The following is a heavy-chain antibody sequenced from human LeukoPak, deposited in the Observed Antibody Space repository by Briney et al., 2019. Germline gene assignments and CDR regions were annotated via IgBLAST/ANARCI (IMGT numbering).Heavy chain of an antibody. D-gene: IGHD6-13*01. CDR3: ARVPVIAAAGNTFDI. CDR1: GGSISNYY. J-gene: IGHJ3*02. Sequence: PSETLSLTCTVSGGSISNYYWSWIRQPAGKGLEWIGEIYHSGSTTNYNPSLKSRVTMSVDKSKNQFSLKLTSVTAADTAVYYCARVPVIAAAGNTFDIWGQGTMLTVSS. V-gene: IGHV4-4*07. CDR2: IYHSGSTT.